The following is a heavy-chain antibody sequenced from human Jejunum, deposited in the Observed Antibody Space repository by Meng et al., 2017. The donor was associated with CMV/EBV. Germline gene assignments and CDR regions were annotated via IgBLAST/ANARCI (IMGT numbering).Heavy chain of an antibody. CDR3: VRNLGYTYGLVS. V-gene: IGHV3-66*01. CDR2: IYSGGTT. Sequence: VPLVESGGGLVQAWESLRLSCAAFGFSFSSNYMSWVRQAPGKGLEWVTLIYSGGTTFYADSVKGRFTISRDNSKNVLYLQMNSVRAEDTALYHCVRNLGYTYGLVSWGQGTLVTVSS. D-gene: IGHD5-18*01. CDR1: GFSFSSNY. J-gene: IGHJ5*02.